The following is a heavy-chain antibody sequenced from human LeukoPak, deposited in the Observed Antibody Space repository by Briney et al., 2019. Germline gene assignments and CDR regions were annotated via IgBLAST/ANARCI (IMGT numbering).Heavy chain of an antibody. J-gene: IGHJ4*02. CDR2: IRSKANSYAT. D-gene: IGHD2-21*01. Sequence: GGSLRLSCAASGFTFSDSGMHWVRQASGKGLEWVGRIRSKANSYATAYTASVKGRFTISRDDSKNTAYLQMNSLKTEDTAVYYCTRYGDYPFDYWGQGTLVTVSS. CDR3: TRYGDYPFDY. CDR1: GFTFSDSG. V-gene: IGHV3-73*01.